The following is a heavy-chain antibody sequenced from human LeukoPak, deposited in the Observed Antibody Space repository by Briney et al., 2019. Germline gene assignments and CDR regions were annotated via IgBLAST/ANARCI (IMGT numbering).Heavy chain of an antibody. D-gene: IGHD6-6*01. CDR3: ARDAQYSSSSAYFDY. V-gene: IGHV1-69*05. Sequence: SVKVSCKASGGTFSSYAISWVRQAPGQGLEWMGRIIPIFGTANYAQKFQGRVTITTDESTSTAYMELSSLRSEDTAVYYCARDAQYSSSSAYFDYWGQGALVTVSS. CDR1: GGTFSSYA. J-gene: IGHJ4*02. CDR2: IIPIFGTA.